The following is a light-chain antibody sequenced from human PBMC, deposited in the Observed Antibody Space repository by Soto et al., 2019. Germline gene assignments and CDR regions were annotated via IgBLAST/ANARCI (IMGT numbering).Light chain of an antibody. J-gene: IGKJ1*01. Sequence: EIAMTQSPATLSLSPVERATLSCMASQSVSSNLAWYQHKPCQAPTLLIYGASTRATGIQARFSGSGSGTEFNLNISSMQSEDFAVYYCQQYNNWPRTFGKGTKV. CDR2: GAS. V-gene: IGKV3-15*01. CDR1: QSVSSN. CDR3: QQYNNWPRT.